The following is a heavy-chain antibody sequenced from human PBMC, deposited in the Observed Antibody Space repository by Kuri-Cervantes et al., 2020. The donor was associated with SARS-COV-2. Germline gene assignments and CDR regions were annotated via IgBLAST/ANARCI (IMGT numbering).Heavy chain of an antibody. CDR1: GDSIKKYH. CDR3: AEDISWKEDDDGRHCYHYYMDV. D-gene: IGHD1-1*01. CDR2: IYDRGT. Sequence: SETLSLTCSVSGDSIKKYHWSWIRQPAGKGLEWIGRIYDRGTNYTPALQSRITMSLDSSKNQFSLKLKSVTAVDTAVYFGAEDISWKEDDDGRHCYHYYMDVWGKGTTVTVSS. V-gene: IGHV4-4*07. J-gene: IGHJ6*03.